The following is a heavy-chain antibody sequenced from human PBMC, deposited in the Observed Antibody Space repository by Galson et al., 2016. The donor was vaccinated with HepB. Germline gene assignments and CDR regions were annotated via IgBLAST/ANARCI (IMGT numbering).Heavy chain of an antibody. CDR2: IDPSDSYT. V-gene: IGHV5-10-1*01. Sequence: QSGAEVKKPGESLRISCKSSGYNFNRYWINWVRQMPGKGLEWMGRIDPSDSYTQYSPSFQGHVTMSVDKSISTAYAQWSSLKASDTALYYCVTAWWLDFWGQGTQVTVSS. J-gene: IGHJ4*02. CDR1: GYNFNRYW. D-gene: IGHD2-8*02. CDR3: VTAWWLDF.